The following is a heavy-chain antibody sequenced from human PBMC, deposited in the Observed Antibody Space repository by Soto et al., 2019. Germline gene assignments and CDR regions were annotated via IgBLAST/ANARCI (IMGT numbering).Heavy chain of an antibody. V-gene: IGHV4-39*01. CDR3: ARRQGSAAIIWYFDL. CDR1: GGSISSSSYY. Sequence: PSETLSLTCTVSGGSISSSSYYWGWIRQPPGKGLEWIGSIYYSGSTYYNPSLKSRVTISVDTSKNQFSLKLSSVTAADTAVYYCARRQGSAAIIWYFDLWGRGTLVTVSS. J-gene: IGHJ2*01. CDR2: IYYSGST. D-gene: IGHD2-2*01.